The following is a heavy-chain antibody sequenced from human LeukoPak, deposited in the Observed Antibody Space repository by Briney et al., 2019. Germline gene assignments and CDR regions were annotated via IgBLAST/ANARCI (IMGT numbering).Heavy chain of an antibody. D-gene: IGHD3-10*01. CDR3: ARAALLWFGESDY. CDR2: IYYSGST. J-gene: IGHJ4*02. V-gene: IGHV4-61*01. CDR1: GGSVSSGSYY. Sequence: SETLSLTYTVSGGSVSSGSYYWSWIRQPPGKGLEWIGYIYYSGSTNYNPSLKSRVTISVDTSKNQFSLKLSSVTAADTAVYYCARAALLWFGESDYWGQGTLVAVSS.